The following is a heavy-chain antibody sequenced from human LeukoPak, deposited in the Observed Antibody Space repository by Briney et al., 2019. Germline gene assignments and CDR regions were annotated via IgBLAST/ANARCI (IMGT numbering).Heavy chain of an antibody. CDR1: GFIFSNYA. CDR3: ARDPNGDYIGAFDM. V-gene: IGHV3-23*01. Sequence: GGSLRLSCAASGFIFSNYALMWLRQSPGKGLEWVSAIRGSGGGTFYADSVKGRFTISRDNSKNTLYLQMNGLRAEDTAVYYCARDPNGDYIGAFDMWGRGTLVAVSS. CDR2: IRGSGGGT. J-gene: IGHJ3*02. D-gene: IGHD4-17*01.